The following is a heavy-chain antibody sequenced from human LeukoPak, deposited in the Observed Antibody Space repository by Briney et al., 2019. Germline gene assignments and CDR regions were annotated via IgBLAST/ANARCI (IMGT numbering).Heavy chain of an antibody. CDR1: GFTFTSSA. D-gene: IGHD3-22*01. CDR2: IVVGSGST. Sequence: SVKVSCKASGFTFTSSAVQWVRQARGQRLEWIGWIVVGSGSTNYAQKFQERVTITRDMSTSTAYMELSSLRSEDTAVYYCAAARDGGHYYDSSGIGFDYWGQGTLVTVSS. J-gene: IGHJ4*02. CDR3: AAARDGGHYYDSSGIGFDY. V-gene: IGHV1-58*01.